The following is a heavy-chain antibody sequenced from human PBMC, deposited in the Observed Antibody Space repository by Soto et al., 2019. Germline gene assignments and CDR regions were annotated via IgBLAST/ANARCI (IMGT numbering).Heavy chain of an antibody. CDR3: ARDSGSYPGWFDP. Sequence: SGPTRVNPTQTLTLSCTFSGFSLSAGGMRVSWIRQPPGKALEWLARIDWDDDKFYSTSLKTRLTISKDTSKNQVVLTMTNMDPVDTATYYCARDSGSYPGWFDPWGQGTLVTVS. D-gene: IGHD1-26*01. V-gene: IGHV2-70*04. CDR2: IDWDDDK. J-gene: IGHJ5*02. CDR1: GFSLSAGGMR.